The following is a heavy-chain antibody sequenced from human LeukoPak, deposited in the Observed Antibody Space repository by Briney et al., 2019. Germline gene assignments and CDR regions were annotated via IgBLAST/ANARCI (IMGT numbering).Heavy chain of an antibody. D-gene: IGHD2-2*01. CDR2: IYYSGST. CDR3: ARTSYPIGAFDI. V-gene: IGHV4-39*01. CDR1: GGSISSSSYY. Sequence: SETLSLACTVSGGSISSSSYYWGWIRQPPGKGLEWIGSIYYSGSTYYNPSLKSRVTISVDTSKNQFSLKLSSVAAADTAVYYCARTSYPIGAFDIWGQGTMVTVSS. J-gene: IGHJ3*02.